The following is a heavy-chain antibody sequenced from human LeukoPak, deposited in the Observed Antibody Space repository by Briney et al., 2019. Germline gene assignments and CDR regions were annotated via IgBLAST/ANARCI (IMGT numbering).Heavy chain of an antibody. D-gene: IGHD6-13*01. CDR2: IGDDGRPI. CDR3: AKGAAAGNYYMDV. J-gene: IGHJ6*03. V-gene: IGHV3-11*01. CDR1: GFSFRGYY. Sequence: GGSLRLSCAASGFSFRGYYMSWIRQPPGKGLEWISYIGDDGRPIYYAESVKGRFTISRDNSKNTLYLQMNSLRAEDTAVYYCAKGAAAGNYYMDVWGKGTTVTVSS.